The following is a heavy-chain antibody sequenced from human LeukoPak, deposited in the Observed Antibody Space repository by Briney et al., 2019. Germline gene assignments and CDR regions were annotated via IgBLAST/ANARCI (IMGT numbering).Heavy chain of an antibody. D-gene: IGHD6-13*01. V-gene: IGHV1-2*02. CDR3: ARGKGYDY. Sequence: ASVKVSCKASGYTFTGYYIHWVRQAPGQGLEWMGWINPNSGGTNYGQTFSGRVTMTMDTSISTAYMELSRLRSDDTAVYYCARGKGYDYWGQGTLVTVSS. CDR1: GYTFTGYY. CDR2: INPNSGGT. J-gene: IGHJ4*02.